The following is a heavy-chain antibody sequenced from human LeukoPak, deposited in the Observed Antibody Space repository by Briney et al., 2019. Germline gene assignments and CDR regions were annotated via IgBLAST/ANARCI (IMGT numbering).Heavy chain of an antibody. CDR2: IKQDGSEK. Sequence: GGSLRLSCAASGFTFSSYWMSWVRQAPGKGLEWVANIKQDGSEKYYVDSVKGRFTISRDNAKNSLYLQMNSLRAEDTAVYYCARGKITMIVGPFDYWGQGTLVTVSS. J-gene: IGHJ4*02. CDR1: GFTFSSYW. CDR3: ARGKITMIVGPFDY. V-gene: IGHV3-7*01. D-gene: IGHD3-22*01.